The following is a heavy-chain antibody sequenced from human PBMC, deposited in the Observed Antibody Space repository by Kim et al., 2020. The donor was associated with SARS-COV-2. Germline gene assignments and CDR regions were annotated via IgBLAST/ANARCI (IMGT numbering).Heavy chain of an antibody. D-gene: IGHD3-10*01. CDR2: ISYDGSNK. Sequence: GGSLRLSCAASGFTFSSYGMHWVRQAPGKGLEWVAVISYDGSNKYYADSVKGRFTISRDNSKNTLYLQMNSLRAEDTAVYYCAKGKAMVRGATARLYYYYGMDVWGQGTTVTVSS. J-gene: IGHJ6*02. CDR1: GFTFSSYG. CDR3: AKGKAMVRGATARLYYYYGMDV. V-gene: IGHV3-30*18.